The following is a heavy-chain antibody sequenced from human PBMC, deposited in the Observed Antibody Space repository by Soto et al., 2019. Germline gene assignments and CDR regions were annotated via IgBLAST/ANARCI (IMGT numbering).Heavy chain of an antibody. V-gene: IGHV4-39*01. Sequence: SETLSLTCTVSGGSISTSTYYWGWIRQPPGKGLEWIGSIYYSGSTYYNPSLKSRVTISVDTSKNQFSLELSSVTAADTAVYYCARQQDGDDWLDPWGQGTLVTVSS. J-gene: IGHJ5*02. CDR2: IYYSGST. CDR3: ARQQDGDDWLDP. D-gene: IGHD4-17*01. CDR1: GGSISTSTYY.